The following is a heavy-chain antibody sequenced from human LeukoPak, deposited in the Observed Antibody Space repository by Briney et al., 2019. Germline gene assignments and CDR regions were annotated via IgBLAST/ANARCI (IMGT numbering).Heavy chain of an antibody. CDR1: GFTFSSYG. CDR2: IWYGGSNK. CDR3: ARAPYGGYGMDV. D-gene: IGHD3-16*01. Sequence: GGSLRLSCAASGFTFSSYGMHWVRQAPGKGLEWVAVIWYGGSNKYYADSVKGRFTISRDNSKNTLYLQMNSLRAEDTAVYYCARAPYGGYGMDVWGQGTTVTVSS. J-gene: IGHJ6*02. V-gene: IGHV3-33*08.